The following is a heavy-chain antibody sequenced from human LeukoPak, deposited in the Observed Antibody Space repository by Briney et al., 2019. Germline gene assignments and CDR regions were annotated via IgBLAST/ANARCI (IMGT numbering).Heavy chain of an antibody. CDR2: IYYSGST. CDR3: ARHCEHFDY. V-gene: IGHV4-39*01. CDR1: GGSISRSSHY. Sequence: SETLSLTCTVSGGSISRSSHYWGWIRQPPGKGLEWIGSIYYSGSTYYNPSLKSRVTISIDTSKNQFSLKLSSVTAADTAVYYCARHCEHFDYWGQGTLVTVSS. J-gene: IGHJ4*02.